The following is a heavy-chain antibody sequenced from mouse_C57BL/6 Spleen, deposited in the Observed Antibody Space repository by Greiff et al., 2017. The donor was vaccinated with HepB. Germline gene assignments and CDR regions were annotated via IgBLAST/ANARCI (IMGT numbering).Heavy chain of an antibody. D-gene: IGHD1-1*01. J-gene: IGHJ4*01. CDR3: ARERYYYGSRAMDY. CDR1: GYTFTSYW. Sequence: QVQLQQPGAELVKPGASVKMSCKASGYTFTSYWITWVKQRPGQGLEWIGDIYPGSGSTNYNEKFKSKATLTVDTSSSTAYMQVSSLTSEASAVYYCARERYYYGSRAMDYWGQGTSVTVSS. CDR2: IYPGSGST. V-gene: IGHV1-55*01.